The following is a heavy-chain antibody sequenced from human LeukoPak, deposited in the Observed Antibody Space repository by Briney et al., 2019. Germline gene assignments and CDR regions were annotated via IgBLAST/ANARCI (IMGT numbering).Heavy chain of an antibody. CDR1: GYTFTGYY. Sequence: ASVKVSCKASGYTFTGYYIHWVRQAPGHGLEWMAWMNPNSGGTSYAQKFQGRVTMTRDTSISTAYMELSRLRFDDTAVFYCAINKQGKSLDYWGQGTLVTVSS. J-gene: IGHJ4*02. CDR3: AINKQGKSLDY. V-gene: IGHV1-2*02. CDR2: MNPNSGGT.